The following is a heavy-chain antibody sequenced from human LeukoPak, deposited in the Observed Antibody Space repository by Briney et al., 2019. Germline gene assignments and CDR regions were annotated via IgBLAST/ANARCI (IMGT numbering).Heavy chain of an antibody. CDR1: GFTFSSYA. CDR2: ISGSGGST. J-gene: IGHJ3*02. Sequence: SGGSLRLSCAASGFTFSSYAMSWVRQAPGKGLEWVSAISGSGGSTCYADSVKGRFTISRDNSKNTLYLQMNSLRAEDTAVYYCAKAFEAVTTFNAFDIWGQGTMVTVSS. D-gene: IGHD4-17*01. CDR3: AKAFEAVTTFNAFDI. V-gene: IGHV3-23*01.